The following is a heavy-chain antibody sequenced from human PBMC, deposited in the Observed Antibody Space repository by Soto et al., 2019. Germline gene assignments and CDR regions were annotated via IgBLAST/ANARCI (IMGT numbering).Heavy chain of an antibody. J-gene: IGHJ5*02. CDR1: GGTFSSYA. CDR3: ARGDTIFGVARGDWFDP. Sequence: QVQLVQSGAEVKKPGSSVKVSCKASGGTFSSYAISWVRQAHGQGLEWMGGIIPIFGTANYAQKFQGRVTITADESTSTAYMELSSLRSEDTVVYYCARGDTIFGVARGDWFDPWGQGPLVTVSS. V-gene: IGHV1-69*01. CDR2: IIPIFGTA. D-gene: IGHD3-3*01.